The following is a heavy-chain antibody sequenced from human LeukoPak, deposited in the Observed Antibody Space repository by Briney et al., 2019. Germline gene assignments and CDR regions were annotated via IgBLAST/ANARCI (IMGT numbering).Heavy chain of an antibody. Sequence: ASVTVSCKASGYTFTSYGISWVRQAPGQGLEWMGWISAYNGNTNYAQKLQGRVTMTTDTSTSTAYMELRSLGSDDTAVYYCARDRGTNPYSSGWYVFDYWGQGTLVTVSS. CDR2: ISAYNGNT. CDR1: GYTFTSYG. CDR3: ARDRGTNPYSSGWYVFDY. V-gene: IGHV1-18*01. J-gene: IGHJ4*02. D-gene: IGHD6-19*01.